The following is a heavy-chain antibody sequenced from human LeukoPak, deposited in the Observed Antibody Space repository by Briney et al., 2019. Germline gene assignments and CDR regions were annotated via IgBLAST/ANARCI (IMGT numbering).Heavy chain of an antibody. CDR1: GVSFSGYY. V-gene: IGHV4-34*01. Sequence: SETLSLTCAVYGVSFSGYYWSWLRQPPGKGLEWIGEINHSGSTNYNPSLKSRVTISVDTSKNQFSLKLSSVTAADTAVYYCARGRDRRLTAPYYYYYYGMDVWGQGTTVTVSS. J-gene: IGHJ6*02. CDR3: ARGRDRRLTAPYYYYYYGMDV. D-gene: IGHD1-14*01. CDR2: INHSGST.